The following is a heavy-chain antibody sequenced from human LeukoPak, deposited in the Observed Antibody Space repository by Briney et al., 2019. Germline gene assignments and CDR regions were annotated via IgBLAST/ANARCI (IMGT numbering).Heavy chain of an antibody. CDR3: AIAAAGQGWFDP. D-gene: IGHD6-13*01. CDR2: INHSGST. CDR1: GGSFSGYY. Sequence: SETLSLTCAVYGGSFSGYYWSWIRQPPGKGLEWIGEINHSGSTNYNPSLKSRVTISVDTSKNQFSPKLSSVTAADTAVYYCAIAAAGQGWFDPWGQGTLVTVSS. V-gene: IGHV4-34*01. J-gene: IGHJ5*02.